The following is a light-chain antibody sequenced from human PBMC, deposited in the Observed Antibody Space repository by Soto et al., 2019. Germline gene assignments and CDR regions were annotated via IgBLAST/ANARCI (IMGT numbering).Light chain of an antibody. CDR2: AAS. CDR1: QGIRND. J-gene: IGKJ4*01. CDR3: QQGKSFPLT. V-gene: IGKV1-17*01. Sequence: DVQMTQSPSSLSAWVVYRFTITFLASQGIRNDLGSYQQKPGKAPKRLIYAASSLQSGVPSRFSGSGSGTEFTLTISSLQPEDVATYYCQQGKSFPLTFGGGTKVDIK.